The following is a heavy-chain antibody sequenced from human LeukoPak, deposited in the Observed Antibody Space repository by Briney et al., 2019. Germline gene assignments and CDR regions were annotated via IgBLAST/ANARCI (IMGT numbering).Heavy chain of an antibody. CDR2: IYYSGST. CDR1: GGSISSYY. V-gene: IGHV4-59*01. D-gene: IGHD4-17*01. CDR3: ARGYDYGDYPYYYYMDV. J-gene: IGHJ6*03. Sequence: SETLSLTCTVSGGSISSYYWSWSRQPPGKGLEWIGYIYYSGSTNYNPSLKSRVTISVDTSKNQFSLKLSSVTAADTAVYYCARGYDYGDYPYYYYMDVWGKGTTVTISS.